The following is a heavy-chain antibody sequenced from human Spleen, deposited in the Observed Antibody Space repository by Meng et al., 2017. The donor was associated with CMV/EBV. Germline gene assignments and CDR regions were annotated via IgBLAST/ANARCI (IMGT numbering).Heavy chain of an antibody. D-gene: IGHD6-6*01. CDR2: TYYRSKWYN. Sequence: LRLSCAISGDSVSSNSAAWNWIRQSPSRGLEWLGRTYYRSKWYNDYAVSVKSRITINPDTSKNQFSLQLNSVTPEDTAVYYCAKDLFPLYSSSSPRLYYYGMDVWGQGTTVTVSS. CDR3: AKDLFPLYSSSSPRLYYYGMDV. V-gene: IGHV6-1*01. CDR1: GDSVSSNSAA. J-gene: IGHJ6*02.